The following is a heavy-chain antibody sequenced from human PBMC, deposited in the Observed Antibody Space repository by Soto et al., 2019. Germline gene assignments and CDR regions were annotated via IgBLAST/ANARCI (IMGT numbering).Heavy chain of an antibody. V-gene: IGHV5-51*01. Sequence: PGDSLKISGNTSGYSSTSHWSAWVGQMPGKGLGWMGIIYPSASDIRYRTSFQGQVTISVDKSISTAYLQWSSPKASDTATYYCAGQNYSSDRGGMGVWGRGTTVTVSS. CDR2: IYPSASDI. J-gene: IGHJ6*02. CDR3: AGQNYSSDRGGMGV. D-gene: IGHD3-22*01. CDR1: GYSSTSHW.